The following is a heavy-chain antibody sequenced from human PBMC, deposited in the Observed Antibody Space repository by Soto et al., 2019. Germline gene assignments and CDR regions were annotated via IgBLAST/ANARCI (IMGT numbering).Heavy chain of an antibody. Sequence: SETLSLTCTVSGGSISSGNYYWSWIRQPPGKGLEWIGFISYSGSTYYNASLKSRVTISVDTSKNQFSLKLSSVTAADTAVYYCARHFDATVVDIWGQGTMVTVS. J-gene: IGHJ3*02. CDR2: ISYSGST. V-gene: IGHV4-30-4*01. CDR3: ARHFDATVVDI. CDR1: GGSISSGNYY. D-gene: IGHD2-15*01.